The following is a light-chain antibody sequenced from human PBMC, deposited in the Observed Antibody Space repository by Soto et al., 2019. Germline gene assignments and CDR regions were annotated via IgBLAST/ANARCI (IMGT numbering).Light chain of an antibody. CDR3: LSGHSRP. V-gene: IGKV1-12*02. Sequence: DIQMTQSPSSVSASVGDRVTITCRASQGLSSYLAWYQQKPGKAPKLLIYAASNLQSGVPSRFSGSGSGTDFTLTISSLQPEDFATYLCLSGHSRPFGGGTKVEIK. CDR2: AAS. CDR1: QGLSSY. J-gene: IGKJ4*01.